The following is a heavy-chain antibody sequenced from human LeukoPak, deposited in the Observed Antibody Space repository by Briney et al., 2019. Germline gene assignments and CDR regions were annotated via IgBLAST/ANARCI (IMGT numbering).Heavy chain of an antibody. V-gene: IGHV3-7*01. CDR3: SRDAKSSWYPDAFDI. D-gene: IGHD6-13*01. CDR1: GFTFSSYW. Sequence: GGSLRLSCPASGFTFSSYWMSWVRQAPGKGLEWVANIKQDGSEKYYVDSVKGRFTISRDNAKNSLYLQMNSLRAEDTAVYYCSRDAKSSWYPDAFDIWGQGTMVTVSS. CDR2: IKQDGSEK. J-gene: IGHJ3*02.